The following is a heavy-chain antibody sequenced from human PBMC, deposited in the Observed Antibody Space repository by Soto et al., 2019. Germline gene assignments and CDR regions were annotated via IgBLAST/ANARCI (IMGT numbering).Heavy chain of an antibody. J-gene: IGHJ6*02. Sequence: QVQLVQSGAEVKKPGSSVKVSCKASGGTFSSYAISWVRQAPGQGLEWMGGIIPNSGGTNYAQKFQGRVTMTRDTSISTAYMELSRLRSDDTAVYYCARVVGYYYYGMDVWGQGTTVTVSS. CDR2: IIPNSGGT. CDR3: ARVVGYYYYGMDV. D-gene: IGHD2-21*01. CDR1: GGTFSSYA. V-gene: IGHV1-2*02.